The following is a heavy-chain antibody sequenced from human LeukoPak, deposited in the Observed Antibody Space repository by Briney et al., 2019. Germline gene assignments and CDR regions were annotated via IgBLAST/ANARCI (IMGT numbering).Heavy chain of an antibody. D-gene: IGHD3-22*01. CDR1: GYTLTELS. J-gene: IGHJ5*02. Sequence: ASVKVSCKVSGYTLTELSMHWVRQAPGKGLEWMGGFDPEDGETIYAQKFQGRVTMTEDTSTDTAYMELSSLRSEDTAVYYCATAPGYYDSSGYLYNWFDPWGQGTLVTVPS. CDR3: ATAPGYYDSSGYLYNWFDP. V-gene: IGHV1-24*01. CDR2: FDPEDGET.